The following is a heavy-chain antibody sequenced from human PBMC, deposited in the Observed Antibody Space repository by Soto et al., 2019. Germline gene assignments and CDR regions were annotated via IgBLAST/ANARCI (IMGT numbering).Heavy chain of an antibody. CDR3: ARDSFEYSSSSGYYYGMDV. CDR2: IYYSGST. V-gene: IGHV4-31*03. Sequence: PSETLSLTCTVSGGSISSGGYYWSWIRQHPGKGLGGIGYIYYSGSTYYNPSLKSRVTISVDTSKNQFSLKLSPVTAADTAVYYCARDSFEYSSSSGYYYGMDVWGQGTTVTVSS. J-gene: IGHJ6*02. D-gene: IGHD6-6*01. CDR1: GGSISSGGYY.